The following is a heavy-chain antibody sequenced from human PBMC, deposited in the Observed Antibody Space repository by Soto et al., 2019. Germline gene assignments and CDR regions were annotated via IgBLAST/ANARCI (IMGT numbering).Heavy chain of an antibody. CDR1: GFTFSPYW. D-gene: IGHD2-2*01. CDR2: IKQDGSEK. V-gene: IGHV3-7*05. J-gene: IGHJ4*02. CDR3: ASRYLEYCSSASCSAPYDF. Sequence: EVQLVESGGGLVQPGGSLRLSCAASGFTFSPYWMSWVGQAPGKGLEGVANIKQDGSEKYYVDSVKGRFTTSRDNTKKSLYLQMNSLRAEDTAVYYCASRYLEYCSSASCSAPYDFWGQGTLVTVSS.